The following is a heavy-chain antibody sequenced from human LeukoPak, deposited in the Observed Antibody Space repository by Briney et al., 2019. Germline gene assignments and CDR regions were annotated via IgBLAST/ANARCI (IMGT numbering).Heavy chain of an antibody. CDR3: ARGRRQSGDY. J-gene: IGHJ4*02. CDR2: IYHSGST. D-gene: IGHD3-10*01. Sequence: PSETLSLTCAVSGYSISSGYYWGWIRQPPGKGLEWIGSIYHSGSTNYNPSLKSRVTISVDTSKNQFSLKLSSVTAADTAVYYCARGRRQSGDYWGQGTLVTVSS. CDR1: GYSISSGYY. V-gene: IGHV4-38-2*01.